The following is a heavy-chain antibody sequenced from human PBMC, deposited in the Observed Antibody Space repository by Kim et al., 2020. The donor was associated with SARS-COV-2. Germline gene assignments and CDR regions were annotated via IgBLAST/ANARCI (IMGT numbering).Heavy chain of an antibody. CDR2: ISYDGSNK. J-gene: IGHJ6*02. CDR3: AKGLLLWFGESGMDV. CDR1: GFTFSSYG. V-gene: IGHV3-30*18. D-gene: IGHD3-10*01. Sequence: GGSLRLSCAASGFTFSSYGMHWVRQAPGKGLEWVAVISYDGSNKYYADSVKGRFTISRDNSKNTLYLQMNSLRAEDKAVYYCAKGLLLWFGESGMDVWG.